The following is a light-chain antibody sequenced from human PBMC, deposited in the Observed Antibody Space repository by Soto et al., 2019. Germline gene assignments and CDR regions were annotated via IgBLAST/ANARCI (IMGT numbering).Light chain of an antibody. J-gene: IGLJ1*01. V-gene: IGLV2-14*01. Sequence: QSVLTQPASVSGSSGQSITISCTGTSSDVGGYNYVSWYQQHPGKAPKLMIYDVSNRPSGVSNRFSGSKSGNTASLTISGLQAEDEADYYCSSYTSSSTLFVFGTGTKATVL. CDR3: SSYTSSSTLFV. CDR1: SSDVGGYNY. CDR2: DVS.